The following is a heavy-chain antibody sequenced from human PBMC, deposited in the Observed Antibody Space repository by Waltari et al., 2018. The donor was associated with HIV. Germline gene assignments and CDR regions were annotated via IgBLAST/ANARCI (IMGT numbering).Heavy chain of an antibody. Sequence: QVQLVQSGSELKKPGASVKVSCKASGYTFTTYGINWVRQAPGQGLEWMGWINTNTGIPTYAQGFSGRFVFSLDTSVSTAYLQISSRKSEDSAVYFCAKGIAVATTYYYAAMDVWGPGTTVAVSS. D-gene: IGHD6-19*01. CDR2: INTNTGIP. J-gene: IGHJ6*02. CDR3: AKGIAVATTYYYAAMDV. V-gene: IGHV7-4-1*02. CDR1: GYTFTTYG.